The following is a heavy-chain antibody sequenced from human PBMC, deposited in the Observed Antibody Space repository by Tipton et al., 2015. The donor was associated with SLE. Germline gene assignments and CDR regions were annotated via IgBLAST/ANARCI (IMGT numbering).Heavy chain of an antibody. J-gene: IGHJ4*02. D-gene: IGHD2-2*01. CDR1: GYTFTSSS. Sequence: QLVHSGSESKKPGASVRISCKPSGYTFTSSSMNWVRQAPGQGLEWMGWININTGNPTYAQGFTGRFAFSLDTSVSTAYLRISSLKAEDTAAEYCARSRGVFDDWGQGTLVTVST. V-gene: IGHV7-4-1*02. CDR2: ININTGNP. CDR3: ARSRGVFDD.